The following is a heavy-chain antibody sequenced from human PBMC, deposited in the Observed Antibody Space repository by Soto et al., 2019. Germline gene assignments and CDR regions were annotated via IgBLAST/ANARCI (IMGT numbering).Heavy chain of an antibody. CDR1: GFSFSAYT. CDR3: ARAGYSSSQGDYFYGMDV. CDR2: ISFGGNSK. J-gene: IGHJ6*02. Sequence: QVQLVESGGGVVQPGRSLRLSCAASGFSFSAYTMHWVRQVPGKGLEWVAVISFGGNSKYYADSVKGRFTISRDNSDNTLYLQMNNLREDDTALYYCARAGYSSSQGDYFYGMDVRGQGTTVTVSS. D-gene: IGHD6-13*01. V-gene: IGHV3-30-3*01.